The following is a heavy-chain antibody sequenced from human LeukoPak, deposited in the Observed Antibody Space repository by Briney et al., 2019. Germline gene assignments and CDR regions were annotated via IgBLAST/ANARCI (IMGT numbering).Heavy chain of an antibody. J-gene: IGHJ4*02. D-gene: IGHD1-26*01. V-gene: IGHV4-30-4*08. CDR1: GGSISSGDYY. CDR3: ARDSPYSGSYYFDY. CDR2: IYYSGST. Sequence: SETLSLTCTVSGGSISSGDYYWSWIRQPPGKGLEWIGYIYYSGSTYYNPSLKSRFTISVDTSKNQFSLKLSSVTAADTAVYYCARDSPYSGSYYFDYWGQGTLVTVSS.